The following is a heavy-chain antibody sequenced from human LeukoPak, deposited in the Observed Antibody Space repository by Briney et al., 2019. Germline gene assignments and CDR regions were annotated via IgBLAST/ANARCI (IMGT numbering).Heavy chain of an antibody. D-gene: IGHD1-26*01. V-gene: IGHV1-46*01. J-gene: IGHJ6*02. Sequence: GASVKVSCKASGYTFTSYYMHWVRQAPGQGLEWMGIINPSGGSKSYAQKFQGRVTMTRDTSTSTVYMELSSLRSEDTAVYYCARDIVGASYYYYGMDVWGQGTTVTVSS. CDR1: GYTFTSYY. CDR3: ARDIVGASYYYYGMDV. CDR2: INPSGGSK.